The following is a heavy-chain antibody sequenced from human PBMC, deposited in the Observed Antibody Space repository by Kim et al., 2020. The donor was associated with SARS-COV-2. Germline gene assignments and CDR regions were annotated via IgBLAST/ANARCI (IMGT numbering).Heavy chain of an antibody. Sequence: SETLSLTCAVSGGSISSGGYSWSLIRQPPGKGLEWIGYIYYSGSTYYNPSLKSRVTISVDRSKNQFSLQLSSVTAADTAVYYCARGDGSGRHYGMDVWGPGTPVTVSS. CDR1: GGSISSGGYS. V-gene: IGHV4-30-2*01. CDR2: IYYSGST. J-gene: IGHJ6*02. D-gene: IGHD3-10*01. CDR3: ARGDGSGRHYGMDV.